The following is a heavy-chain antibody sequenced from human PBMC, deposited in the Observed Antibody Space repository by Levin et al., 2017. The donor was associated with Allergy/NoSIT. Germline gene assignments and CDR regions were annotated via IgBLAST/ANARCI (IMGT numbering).Heavy chain of an antibody. CDR1: GFTFSSYS. CDR2: ISSSSSTI. V-gene: IGHV3-48*01. Sequence: GESLKISCAASGFTFSSYSMNWVRQAPGKGLEWVSYISSSSSTIYYADSVKGRFTISRDNAKNSLYLQMNSLRAEDTAVYYCARDLKWGSSGWYPPGDYWGQGTLVTVSS. CDR3: ARDLKWGSSGWYPPGDY. D-gene: IGHD6-19*01. J-gene: IGHJ4*02.